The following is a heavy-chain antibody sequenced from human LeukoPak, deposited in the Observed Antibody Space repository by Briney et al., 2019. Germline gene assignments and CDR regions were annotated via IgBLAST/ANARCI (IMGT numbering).Heavy chain of an antibody. D-gene: IGHD2-15*01. Sequence: PGGSLRLSCAASGFTFSSYAMSWVRQAPGKGLEWVSAISGSGGSTYYADSVKGRFTISRDNSKNTLYLQMNSLRAEDTAVYYCAKDGGGVVVVAATSPPYFDYWGQGTLVTASS. J-gene: IGHJ4*02. V-gene: IGHV3-23*01. CDR1: GFTFSSYA. CDR2: ISGSGGST. CDR3: AKDGGGVVVVAATSPPYFDY.